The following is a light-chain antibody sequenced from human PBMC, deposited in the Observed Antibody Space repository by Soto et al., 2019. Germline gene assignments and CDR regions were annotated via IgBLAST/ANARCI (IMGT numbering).Light chain of an antibody. J-gene: IGKJ1*01. CDR2: DAS. CDR3: QQYNSYST. V-gene: IGKV1-5*01. Sequence: DIHMTQYPSTLPASVGDIVTITCRASQSISSWLAWYQQKPGKAPKLLIYDASSLESGVPSRFSGSGSGTEFTLTISSLQPDDFATYYCQQYNSYSTFGQGTKVDI. CDR1: QSISSW.